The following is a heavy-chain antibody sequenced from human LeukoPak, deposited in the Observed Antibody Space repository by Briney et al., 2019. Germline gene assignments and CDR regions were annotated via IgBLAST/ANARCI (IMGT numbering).Heavy chain of an antibody. CDR3: AKDQGTGWLYYFDY. J-gene: IGHJ4*02. D-gene: IGHD6-19*01. CDR2: MSGSGGST. Sequence: GGSLRLSCAGSGFTFSSYAMSWVRQAPGKGLEWVSAMSGSGGSTYYADSVKGRFTISGDNSKNTLYLQMNSLRAEDTAVYYCAKDQGTGWLYYFDYWGQGSLVTVSS. CDR1: GFTFSSYA. V-gene: IGHV3-23*01.